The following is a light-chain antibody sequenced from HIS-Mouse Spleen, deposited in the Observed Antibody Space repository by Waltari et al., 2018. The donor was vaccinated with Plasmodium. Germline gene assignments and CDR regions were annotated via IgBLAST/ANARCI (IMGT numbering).Light chain of an antibody. CDR3: YSTDSSGNHRV. Sequence: SYELTQPPSVPVSPGQTARITCSGDAFPKKFAYWYQQNSGQAPVLVIYEDSKRPPGIPERFSGSSSGTMATLTISGAQVEDEADYYCYSTDSSGNHRVFGGGTKLTVL. CDR2: EDS. V-gene: IGLV3-10*01. J-gene: IGLJ3*02. CDR1: AFPKKF.